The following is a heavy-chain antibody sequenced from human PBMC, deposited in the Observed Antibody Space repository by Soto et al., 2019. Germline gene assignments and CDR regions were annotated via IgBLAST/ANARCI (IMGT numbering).Heavy chain of an antibody. V-gene: IGHV3-21*01. D-gene: IGHD2-21*01. CDR2: ISSSSSYI. Sequence: GGSLRLSCAASGFTFSSYSMNWVRQAPGKGLEWVSSISSSSSYIYYADSVKGRFTISRDNAKNSLYLQMNSLRAEDTAVYYCARPNFPYCGGDCSTKRGGLDYWGQGTLVTVSS. CDR3: ARPNFPYCGGDCSTKRGGLDY. J-gene: IGHJ4*02. CDR1: GFTFSSYS.